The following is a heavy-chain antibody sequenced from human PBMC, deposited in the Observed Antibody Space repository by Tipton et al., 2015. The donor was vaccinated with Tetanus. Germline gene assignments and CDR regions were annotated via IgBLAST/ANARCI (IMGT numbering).Heavy chain of an antibody. CDR2: IYYSGST. J-gene: IGHJ6*03. CDR1: GDSIRSEDYY. V-gene: IGHV4-30-4*01. CDR3: ARLTCSSPSCYYYYYYYVDV. Sequence: LRLSCSVSGDSIRSEDYYWGWIRQSPGKGLEWLGYIYYSGSTYNNPSLKSRVSTSLAASKNQFSLSLNSVTAADSASYYCARLTCSSPSCYYYYYYYVDVWGTGTAVAVSS. D-gene: IGHD2-2*01.